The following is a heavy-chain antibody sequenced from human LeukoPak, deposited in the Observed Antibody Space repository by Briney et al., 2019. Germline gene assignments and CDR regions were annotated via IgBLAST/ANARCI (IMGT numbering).Heavy chain of an antibody. J-gene: IGHJ6*02. CDR1: GYSFTAYY. CDR2: INPNTGGT. D-gene: IGHD2-15*01. V-gene: IGHV1-2*02. Sequence: ASVTASCKASGYSFTAYYMHWVRQAPGQGLEWMGWINPNTGGTNYAQKFQGRVTMTRDTSISTAYMELNSLGSDGTAVYYCARADCVGGSCYGMDVWGQGSTVTVSS. CDR3: ARADCVGGSCYGMDV.